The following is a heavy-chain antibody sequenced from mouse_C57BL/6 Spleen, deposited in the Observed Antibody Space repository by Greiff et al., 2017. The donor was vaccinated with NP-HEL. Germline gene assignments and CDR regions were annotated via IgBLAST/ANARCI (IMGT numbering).Heavy chain of an antibody. CDR3: ARNDYDGAWFAY. D-gene: IGHD2-4*01. V-gene: IGHV1-80*01. CDR1: GYAFSSYW. CDR2: IYPGDGDT. J-gene: IGHJ3*01. Sequence: VQLQQSGAELVKPGASVKISCKASGYAFSSYWMNWVKQRPGKGLEWIGQIYPGDGDTNYNGKFNGKATLTADKSSSTAYMQLSSLTSEDSAVYFGARNDYDGAWFAYWGQGTLVTVSA.